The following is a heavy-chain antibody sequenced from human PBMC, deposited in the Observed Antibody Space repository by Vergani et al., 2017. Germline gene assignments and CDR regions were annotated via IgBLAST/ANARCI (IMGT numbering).Heavy chain of an antibody. Sequence: QVQLQQWGAGLLKPSETLSLTCAVYGGSFSGYYWSWIRQPPGKGLEWIGEINHSGSTNYNPSLKSRVTISVDTSKNQFCLKLSSVTAADTAVYYCAGLDYYDSSGYYRPYYFDYWGQGTLVTVSS. J-gene: IGHJ4*02. CDR2: INHSGST. V-gene: IGHV4-34*01. CDR3: AGLDYYDSSGYYRPYYFDY. CDR1: GGSFSGYY. D-gene: IGHD3-22*01.